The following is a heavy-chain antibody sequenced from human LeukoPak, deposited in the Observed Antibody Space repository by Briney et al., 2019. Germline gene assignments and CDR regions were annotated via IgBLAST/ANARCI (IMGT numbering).Heavy chain of an antibody. Sequence: GASVKVSCKASGGTFSSYAISWVRQAPGQGLEWMGWMNPNSGNTGYAQKFQGRVTMTRNTSISTAYMELSSLRAEDTAVYYCARGGAKRYSSGWYVPYWGQGTLVTVSS. D-gene: IGHD6-19*01. CDR2: MNPNSGNT. CDR1: GGTFSSYA. CDR3: ARGGAKRYSSGWYVPY. V-gene: IGHV1-8*02. J-gene: IGHJ4*02.